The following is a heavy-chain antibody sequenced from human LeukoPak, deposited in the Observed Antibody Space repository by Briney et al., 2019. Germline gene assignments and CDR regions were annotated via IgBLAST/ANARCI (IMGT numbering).Heavy chain of an antibody. V-gene: IGHV4-34*01. D-gene: IGHD6-6*01. J-gene: IGHJ4*02. CDR2: INHSGST. CDR3: AIFQAARRLCYFDY. Sequence: PSETLSLTCAVYGGSFSGYYWSWIRQPPGKGLEWIGEINHSGSTNYNPSLKSRVTISVDTSKNQFSLKLSSVTAADTAVYYCAIFQAARRLCYFDYWGQGTLVTVFS. CDR1: GGSFSGYY.